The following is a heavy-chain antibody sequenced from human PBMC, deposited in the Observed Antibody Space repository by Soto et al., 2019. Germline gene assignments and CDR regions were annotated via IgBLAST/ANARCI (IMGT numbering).Heavy chain of an antibody. CDR3: ARVGIRLIPADLGGGYHFQGLDV. CDR2: IVPTSGGP. J-gene: IGHJ6*02. Sequence: QVQLVQSAAEVKEPGSSVKISCKAPGDTLINYSFSWMRQAPGQGLEWIGGIVPTSGGPNSADKFHDRRTITADRSTATVTMQLSSLTSDDTAVYYCARVGIRLIPADLGGGYHFQGLDVWGQGTKITVS. CDR1: GDTLINYS. D-gene: IGHD2-2*01. V-gene: IGHV1-69*01.